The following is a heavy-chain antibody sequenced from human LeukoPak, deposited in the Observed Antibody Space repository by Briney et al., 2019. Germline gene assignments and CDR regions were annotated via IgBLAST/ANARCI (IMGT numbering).Heavy chain of an antibody. CDR2: INHSGYT. J-gene: IGHJ4*02. CDR1: GGSFSGYY. V-gene: IGHV4-34*01. CDR3: ASSSPGLRYFD. Sequence: PSETLSLTCALYGGSFSGYYWSWIRQSPGKGLEWIGQINHSGYTNYKPSLKSRVTISEDSSKNQFSLKLTSVTAADTAVYYCASSSPGLRYFDWGQGILVTVFS. D-gene: IGHD3-9*01.